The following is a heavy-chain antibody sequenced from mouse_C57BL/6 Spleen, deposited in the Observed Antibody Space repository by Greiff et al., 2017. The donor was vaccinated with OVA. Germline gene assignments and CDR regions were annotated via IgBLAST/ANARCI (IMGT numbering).Heavy chain of an antibody. CDR3: ASGDDDYDESLAY. V-gene: IGHV1-42*01. Sequence: VQLQQSGPELVKPGASVKISCKASGYSFTGYYMNWVKQSPEKSLEWIGEINPSTGGTTYNQKFKAKATLTVDKSSSTAYMQLKSLTSEDSAVYYGASGDDDYDESLAYWGQGTLVTVAA. CDR2: INPSTGGT. D-gene: IGHD2-4*01. J-gene: IGHJ3*01. CDR1: GYSFTGYY.